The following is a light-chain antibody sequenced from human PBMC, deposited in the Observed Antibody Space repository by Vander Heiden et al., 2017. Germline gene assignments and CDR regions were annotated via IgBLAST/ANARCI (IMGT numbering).Light chain of an antibody. J-gene: IGLJ2*01. Sequence: SVLTPPPSVSGAPGQRVTISCTGSSSHIGAGYDVHWYQQLPETTHQMIIDGNRNRHGGGTDRGSGSKLGTSASRAINGPQAEEEADYYCQSYESSRSGWVFGGGTKRTVL. CDR3: QSYESSRSGWV. CDR2: GNR. CDR1: SSHIGAGYD. V-gene: IGLV1-40*01.